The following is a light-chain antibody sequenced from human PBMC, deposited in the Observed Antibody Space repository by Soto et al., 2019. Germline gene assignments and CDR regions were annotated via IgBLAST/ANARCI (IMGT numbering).Light chain of an antibody. J-gene: IGKJ4*01. CDR3: QQFNSYPLT. V-gene: IGKV1-9*01. CDR2: DAS. CDR1: QDITNY. Sequence: DIQMTQSPSTLSASVGDRVTITCRAGQDITNYLAWYQQRPGKAPNLLIYDASTLQSGVPSRFSGSGSETEFTLTISSLQPEDFATYYCQQFNSYPLTFGGGTKVDIK.